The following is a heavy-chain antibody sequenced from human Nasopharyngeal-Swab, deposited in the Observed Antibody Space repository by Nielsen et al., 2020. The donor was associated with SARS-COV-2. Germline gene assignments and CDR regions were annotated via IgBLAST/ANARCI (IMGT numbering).Heavy chain of an antibody. CDR2: ISGSATNT. CDR1: GFSCSIYA. J-gene: IGHJ4*02. V-gene: IGHV3-23*01. Sequence: GGSLRLSCAASGFSCSIYAMSWVRQPPGKGLEWVSTISGSATNTYYADSVKGRFTISRDNSKNTLYLQMNSLRAEDTAVYYCARDPAEGFLEWLGGGWGQGTLVTVSS. CDR3: ARDPAEGFLEWLGGG. D-gene: IGHD3-3*01.